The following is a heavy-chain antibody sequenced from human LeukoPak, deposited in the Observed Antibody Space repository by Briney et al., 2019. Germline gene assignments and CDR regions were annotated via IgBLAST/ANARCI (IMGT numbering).Heavy chain of an antibody. CDR2: ISGSGGST. CDR3: AKDLMAYSSGNNWFDP. V-gene: IGHV3-23*01. Sequence: GGSLRLSCAASGFIFSNYAMSWVRQAPGKGLEWVSAISGSGGSTYYADSVKGRFTISRDNSKNTLYLQMNSLRAEDTAVYYCAKDLMAYSSGNNWFDPWGQGTLVTVSS. CDR1: GFIFSNYA. J-gene: IGHJ5*02. D-gene: IGHD6-19*01.